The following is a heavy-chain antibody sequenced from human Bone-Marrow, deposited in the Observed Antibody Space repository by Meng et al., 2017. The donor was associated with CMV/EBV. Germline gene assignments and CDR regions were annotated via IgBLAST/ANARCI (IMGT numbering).Heavy chain of an antibody. J-gene: IGHJ4*02. CDR3: ARVVVVPASVYFDY. CDR2: ISGSGGST. CDR1: GFTFSSYA. Sequence: GESLKISCAASGFTFSSYAMSWVRQAPGKGLEWVSAISGSGGSTYYADSVKGRFTISRDNAKNSLYLQMNSLRAEDTAVYYCARVVVVPASVYFDYWGQGTLVTVSS. D-gene: IGHD2-2*01. V-gene: IGHV3-23*01.